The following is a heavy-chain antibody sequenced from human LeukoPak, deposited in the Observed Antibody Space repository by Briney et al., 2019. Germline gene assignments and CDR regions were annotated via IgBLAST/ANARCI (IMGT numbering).Heavy chain of an antibody. V-gene: IGHV4-38-2*02. CDR2: IYHSGST. CDR3: ARDNRGYSGYGKRSVDY. J-gene: IGHJ4*02. CDR1: GYSISSGYY. Sequence: SETLSLTCTVSGYSISSGYYWGWIRQPPGKGLEWIGSIYHSGSTYYNPSLKSRVTISVDTSKNQFSLKLSSVTAADTAVYYCARDNRGYSGYGKRSVDYWGQGTLVTVSS. D-gene: IGHD5-12*01.